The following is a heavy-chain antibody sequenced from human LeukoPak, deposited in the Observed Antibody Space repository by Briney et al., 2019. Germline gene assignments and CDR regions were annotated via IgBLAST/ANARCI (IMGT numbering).Heavy chain of an antibody. J-gene: IGHJ6*03. CDR1: GDSFSGYY. Sequence: SETLSLTCAVYGDSFSGYYWSWIRQPPGKGLEWIGEINHSGSTKYNPSLKSRVTISVDTSKNQFSLKLSSVTAADTAVYYCARVKDPGGYYYYYYMDVWGKGTTVTVSS. D-gene: IGHD3-16*01. V-gene: IGHV4-34*01. CDR3: ARVKDPGGYYYYYYMDV. CDR2: INHSGST.